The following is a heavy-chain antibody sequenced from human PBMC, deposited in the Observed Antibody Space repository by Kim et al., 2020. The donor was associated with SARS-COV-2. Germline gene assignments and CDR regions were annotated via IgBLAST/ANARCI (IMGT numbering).Heavy chain of an antibody. J-gene: IGHJ5*02. D-gene: IGHD3-3*01. V-gene: IGHV1-69*13. Sequence: SVKVSCKASGGTFSSYAISWVRQAPGQGLEWMGGIIPIFGTANYAQKFQGRVTITADESTSTAYMELSSLRSEDTAVYYCARGIHKPYYDFWSGTGWFDPWGQGTLVTVSS. CDR2: IIPIFGTA. CDR3: ARGIHKPYYDFWSGTGWFDP. CDR1: GGTFSSYA.